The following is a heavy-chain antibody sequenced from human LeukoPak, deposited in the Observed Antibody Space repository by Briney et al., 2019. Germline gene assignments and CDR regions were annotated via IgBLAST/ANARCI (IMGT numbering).Heavy chain of an antibody. CDR1: GFTFSSYW. CDR3: ARRYFDY. J-gene: IGHJ4*02. CDR2: IKQDGSEK. Sequence: PGGSLRLSCVASGFTFSSYWTSWVRQAPGKGLEWVANIKQDGSEKYYVDSVKGRFTISRDNAKNSLYLQMNSLRAEDTAVYYCARRYFDYWGQGTLVAVSS. V-gene: IGHV3-7*01.